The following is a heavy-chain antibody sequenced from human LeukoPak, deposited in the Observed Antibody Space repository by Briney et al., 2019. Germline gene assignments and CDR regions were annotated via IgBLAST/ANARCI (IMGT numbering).Heavy chain of an antibody. V-gene: IGHV1-2*02. CDR2: INPNSGGT. CDR3: VRDAIAAAGTGG. J-gene: IGHJ4*02. Sequence: ASAKVSCKASGYTFTGYYMHWVRQAPGQGLEWMGWINPNSGGTDYSQKFQGRVTMTRDTSISTAYMELSSLRSDDRAVYYCVRDAIAAAGTGGWGQGTLVTVSS. D-gene: IGHD6-13*01. CDR1: GYTFTGYY.